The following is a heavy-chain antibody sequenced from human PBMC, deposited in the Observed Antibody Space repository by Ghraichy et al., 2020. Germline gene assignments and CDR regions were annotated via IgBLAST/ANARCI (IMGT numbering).Heavy chain of an antibody. Sequence: SETLSLTCAVSGGSISSGGYSWSWIRQPPGKGLEWIGYIYHSGSTYYNPSLKSRVTISVDRSKNQFSLKLSSVTAADTAVYYCARGAEDGYYYYGMDVWGQGTTVTVSS. J-gene: IGHJ6*02. D-gene: IGHD5-24*01. CDR2: IYHSGST. CDR3: ARGAEDGYYYYGMDV. CDR1: GGSISSGGYS. V-gene: IGHV4-30-2*01.